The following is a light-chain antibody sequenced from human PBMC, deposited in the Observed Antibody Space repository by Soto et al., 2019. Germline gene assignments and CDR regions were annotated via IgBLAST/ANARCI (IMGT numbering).Light chain of an antibody. Sequence: DIHLTQSPSFLSASVGDRVIITCRASQGISTFLAWYQQKPGKAPKLLIHVASTLQSGVPSRFSGSGSGTEFTLTITSLQPEDFATYYCQQLKSYPLTFGQGTRLEIK. CDR1: QGISTF. V-gene: IGKV1-9*01. CDR3: QQLKSYPLT. J-gene: IGKJ5*01. CDR2: VAS.